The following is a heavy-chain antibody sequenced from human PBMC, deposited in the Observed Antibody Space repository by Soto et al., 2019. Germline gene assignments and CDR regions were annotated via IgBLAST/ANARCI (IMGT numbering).Heavy chain of an antibody. CDR1: GGSISSYY. V-gene: IGHV4-59*08. Sequence: SETLSLTCTVSGGSISSYYWSWIRQPPGKGLEWIGYIYYSGSTNYNPSLKSRVTISVDTSKNQFSLKLSSVTAADTAVYYCASLASHYDLWSCYPTSSYYYMVGWGKGTTVNVSS. CDR3: ASLASHYDLWSCYPTSSYYYMVG. D-gene: IGHD3-3*01. CDR2: IYYSGST. J-gene: IGHJ6*03.